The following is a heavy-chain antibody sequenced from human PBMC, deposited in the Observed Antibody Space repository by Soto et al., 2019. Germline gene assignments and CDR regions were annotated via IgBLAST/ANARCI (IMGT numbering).Heavy chain of an antibody. CDR2: ISNDGSST. Sequence: EVQLVESGGGLVQPGGSLRLSCAASGFTSSSYWIYWVRQAPGKGLVWVSRISNDGSSTNYADSVKGRFTISRDNAKNTVYLQMNILRAEDTAVYYCARDTYYYDSSDHFSADAFDIWGQGTMVTVSS. V-gene: IGHV3-74*01. CDR3: ARDTYYYDSSDHFSADAFDI. J-gene: IGHJ3*02. D-gene: IGHD3-22*01. CDR1: GFTSSSYW.